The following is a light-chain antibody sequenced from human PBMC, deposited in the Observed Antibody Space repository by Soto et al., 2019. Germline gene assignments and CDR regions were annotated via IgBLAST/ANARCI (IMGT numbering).Light chain of an antibody. CDR3: SSYTSTNFVR. CDR2: DVS. CDR1: SGDIGDYKY. V-gene: IGLV2-14*01. Sequence: QSALTQPASVSGSPGQSITISCTGSSGDIGDYKYVSWYKQHPGKAPKLMIYDVSNRPSGVSNRFSASKSGNTASLTISGLQAEDEADYYCSSYTSTNFVRFGGGTKL. J-gene: IGLJ2*01.